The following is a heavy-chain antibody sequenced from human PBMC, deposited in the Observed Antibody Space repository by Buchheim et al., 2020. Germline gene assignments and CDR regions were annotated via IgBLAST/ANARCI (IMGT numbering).Heavy chain of an antibody. D-gene: IGHD3-22*01. CDR2: IYSGGIT. CDR1: GFTVSSNY. V-gene: IGHV3-66*01. CDR3: ARGGSYDSSGYYYLDY. Sequence: EVQLVESGGGLVQPGGSLRLSCAASGFTVSSNYMSWVRQAPGKGLEWVSVIYSGGITYYADSVKGRSSISRENSENTPYLLMNSLRAEDTAVYYCARGGSYDSSGYYYLDYWGQGTL. J-gene: IGHJ4*02.